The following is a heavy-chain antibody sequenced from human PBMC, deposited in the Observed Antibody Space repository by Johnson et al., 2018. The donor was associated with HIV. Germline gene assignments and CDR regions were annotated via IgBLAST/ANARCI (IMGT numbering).Heavy chain of an antibody. J-gene: IGHJ3*02. CDR3: AKSWHSGSLYDAFDI. CDR1: GFTFSRYW. CDR2: ISSDGTDT. V-gene: IGHV3-74*02. D-gene: IGHD1-26*01. Sequence: VQLVESGGGLVQPGGSLILSCAASGFTFSRYWMHWVRQAPGKGLVWVSRISSDGTDTYYADSVKGRFTISRDNSKNTLYLQMNSLRAEDTAVYYCAKSWHSGSLYDAFDIWGQGTMVTVSS.